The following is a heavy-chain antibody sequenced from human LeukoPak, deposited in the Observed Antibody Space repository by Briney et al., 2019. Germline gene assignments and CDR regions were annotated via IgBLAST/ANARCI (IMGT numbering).Heavy chain of an antibody. J-gene: IGHJ4*02. CDR3: ARAGLLRFLEWLPFDY. D-gene: IGHD3-3*01. Sequence: SETLSLTCTVSGGSISSYYWSWIRQPPGKGLEWIGYIYYSGSTNYNPSLKSRVTISVDTSKNQFSLKLSSVTAADTAVYYCARAGLLRFLEWLPFDYCGQGTLVTVSS. V-gene: IGHV4-59*01. CDR2: IYYSGST. CDR1: GGSISSYY.